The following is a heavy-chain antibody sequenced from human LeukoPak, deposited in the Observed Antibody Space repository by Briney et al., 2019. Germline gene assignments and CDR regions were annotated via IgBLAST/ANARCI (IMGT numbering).Heavy chain of an antibody. J-gene: IGHJ5*02. D-gene: IGHD2-15*01. V-gene: IGHV1-46*01. Sequence: ASEKVSCKASGYTYTSYYMHWVRQAAGQWLEWMGIINPSGGSTNYAQKFQGRVTMTRDTSTSTVYMELSSLRSEDTAVYYCARDACSSSICSAGVNWFDPWGQGTLVTVSS. CDR2: INPSGGST. CDR1: GYTYTSYY. CDR3: ARDACSSSICSAGVNWFDP.